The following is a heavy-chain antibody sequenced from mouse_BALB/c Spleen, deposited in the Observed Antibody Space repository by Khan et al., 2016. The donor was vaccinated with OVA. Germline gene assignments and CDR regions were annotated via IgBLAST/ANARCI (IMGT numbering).Heavy chain of an antibody. V-gene: IGHV1-7*01. D-gene: IGHD1-1*01. CDR3: ARDSSDY. Sequence: QVQLQQSGAELAKPGASVKMSCKASGYTFSSYWIHWVKQRPGQGLEWIGYINPRSGYTYYNQSFNDKAKLTTDKSSSTAYMQLSSLTSEDASVYYGARDSSDYWSQGTTLTVAT. CDR1: GYTFSSYW. CDR2: INPRSGYT. J-gene: IGHJ2*01.